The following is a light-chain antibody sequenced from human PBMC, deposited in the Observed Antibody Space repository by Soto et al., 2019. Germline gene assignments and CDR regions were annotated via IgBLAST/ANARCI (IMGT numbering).Light chain of an antibody. V-gene: IGKV1-39*01. Sequence: DIQMTQSPSSLSASVGDRVTITCRASQSIRTYVNWYQQKPGKAPNLLIYGASSLQSGVPSRFSGSGSGTDFTLTISSLQPDGFATYYCQQSFNTPRTFGQGTKVDIK. CDR1: QSIRTY. J-gene: IGKJ1*01. CDR3: QQSFNTPRT. CDR2: GAS.